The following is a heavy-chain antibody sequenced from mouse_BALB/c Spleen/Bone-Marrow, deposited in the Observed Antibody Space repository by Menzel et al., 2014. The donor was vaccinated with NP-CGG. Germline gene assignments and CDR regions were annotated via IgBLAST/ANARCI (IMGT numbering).Heavy chain of an antibody. CDR2: ISSGSSTI. Sequence: DVKLVESGGGLVQPGGSRKLSCAASGFTFSSFGMHWVRQAPEKGLEWVAYISSGSSTIYYADTVKGRFTISRDNPKYTLFLQMTSLRSEDTAMYYCARDVPLYDVGYFDYWGQGTTLTVSS. CDR3: ARDVPLYDVGYFDY. J-gene: IGHJ2*01. D-gene: IGHD2-14*01. CDR1: GFTFSSFG. V-gene: IGHV5-17*02.